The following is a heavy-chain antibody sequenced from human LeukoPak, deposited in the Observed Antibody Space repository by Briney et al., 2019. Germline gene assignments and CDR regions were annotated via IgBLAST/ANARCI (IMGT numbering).Heavy chain of an antibody. D-gene: IGHD5-18*01. CDR1: GFTFSSYA. Sequence: GGSLRLSCAASGFTFSSYAMHWVRQAPGKGLEWVAVISYDGSNKYYADSVRGRFTIARDNSKNMLHQQMNSTRADNTALYYSPRPGIQLWLLPYYLDYWGQGTLFTVSS. V-gene: IGHV3-30*04. CDR3: PRPGIQLWLLPYYLDY. CDR2: ISYDGSNK. J-gene: IGHJ4*02.